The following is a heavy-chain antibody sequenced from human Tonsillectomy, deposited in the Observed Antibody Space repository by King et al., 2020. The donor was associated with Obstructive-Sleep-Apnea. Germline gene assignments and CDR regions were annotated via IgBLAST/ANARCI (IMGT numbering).Heavy chain of an antibody. CDR3: ARLGDYYGSRSLCQFDD. CDR1: GYTFTSYA. Sequence: QLVQSGAEVKKPGASVKVSCKASGYTFTSYALHWVRQAPGQRLEWMGWINAGNGNTKYSQKFQGRVTITRDTSARPAYMELSSLRSEDSALYYCARLGDYYGSRSLCQFDDWGQGTLLTVSS. D-gene: IGHD3-10*01. J-gene: IGHJ4*02. V-gene: IGHV1-3*01. CDR2: INAGNGNT.